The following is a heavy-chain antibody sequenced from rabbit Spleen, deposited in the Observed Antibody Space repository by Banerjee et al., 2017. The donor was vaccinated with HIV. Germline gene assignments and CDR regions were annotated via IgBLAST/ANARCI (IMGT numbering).Heavy chain of an antibody. CDR2: INVLTGKA. D-gene: IGHD5-1*01. CDR1: GFSFSEKAV. J-gene: IGHJ4*01. CDR3: ARDAAGREDFNL. V-gene: IGHV1S45*01. Sequence: QEQLVESGGGLVKPGASLTLTCKASGFSFSEKAVMCWVRQAPGKGLTWIACINVLTGKAVYASWAKGRFTVSRTSSTTVTLQVTRLTAADTATYFCARDAAGREDFNLWGPGTLVTVS.